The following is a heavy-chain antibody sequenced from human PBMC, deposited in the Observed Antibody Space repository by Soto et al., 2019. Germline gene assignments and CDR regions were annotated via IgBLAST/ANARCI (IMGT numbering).Heavy chain of an antibody. CDR1: GGSISSNY. Sequence: PSETLSLTCTVSGGSISSNYWTWIRQPPGKGLEWMGNVYNSGSTNYNPSLKSRVTISEDTSKSQFSLKVNSMTAADTAVYYCARYRREAVAGYTLDNWGQGILVTVSS. CDR2: VYNSGST. V-gene: IGHV4-59*01. D-gene: IGHD6-13*01. CDR3: ARYRREAVAGYTLDN. J-gene: IGHJ4*02.